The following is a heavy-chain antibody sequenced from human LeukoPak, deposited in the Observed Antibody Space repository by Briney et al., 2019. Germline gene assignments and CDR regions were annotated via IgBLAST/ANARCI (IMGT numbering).Heavy chain of an antibody. CDR3: ARGLSGSYYAGYFDY. J-gene: IGHJ4*02. CDR2: ISINGDKT. D-gene: IGHD1-26*01. V-gene: IGHV3-64*04. Sequence: GGSLRLSCSASGFTFSGHFMHWVRQAPGKGLEYVSSISINGDKTYYAESVKGRFTISRDNSKNTLYLQMNSLRAEDTAVYYCARGLSGSYYAGYFDYWGQGTLVTVSS. CDR1: GFTFSGHF.